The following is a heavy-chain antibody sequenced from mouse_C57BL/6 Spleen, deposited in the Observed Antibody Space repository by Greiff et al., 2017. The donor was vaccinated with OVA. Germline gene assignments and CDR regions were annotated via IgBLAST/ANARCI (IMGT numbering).Heavy chain of an antibody. J-gene: IGHJ2*01. Sequence: EVMLVESGGGLVQPGGSLSLSCAASGFTFTDYYMSWVRQPPGKALEWLGFIRNKANGYTTEYSASVKGRFTISRDNSQSILYLQMNALRAEDSATYYCASSPSSTMITTRYYFDYWGQGTTLTVSS. V-gene: IGHV7-3*01. CDR2: IRNKANGYTT. CDR1: GFTFTDYY. CDR3: ASSPSSTMITTRYYFDY. D-gene: IGHD2-4*01.